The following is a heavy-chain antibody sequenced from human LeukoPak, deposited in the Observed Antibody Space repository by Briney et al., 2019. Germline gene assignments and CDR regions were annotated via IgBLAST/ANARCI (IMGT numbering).Heavy chain of an antibody. CDR3: ARKKGLHGYYDSSGYYTLAHDAFDI. V-gene: IGHV4-59*12. CDR1: GGSISSYY. CDR2: IYYSGST. Sequence: PSETLSLTCTVSGGSISSYYWSWIRQPPGKGLEWIGYIYYSGSTNYNPSLKSRVTISVDTSKNQFSLKLSSVTAADTAVYYCARKKGLHGYYDSSGYYTLAHDAFDIWGQGTMVTVSS. D-gene: IGHD3-22*01. J-gene: IGHJ3*02.